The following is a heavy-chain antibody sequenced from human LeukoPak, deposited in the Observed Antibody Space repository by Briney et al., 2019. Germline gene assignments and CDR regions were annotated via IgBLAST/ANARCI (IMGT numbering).Heavy chain of an antibody. D-gene: IGHD6-13*01. CDR2: IYYSGGT. Sequence: PSETLSLTCTVSGGSINRYYWSWIRQSPGKGLEYIGYIYYSGGTNYNPSLQNRVTISVDTSKSQFSLRLSSVTSADTAVYYCAREGIAAAGVFDYWGQGTLVTVSS. CDR1: GGSINRYY. V-gene: IGHV4-59*01. CDR3: AREGIAAAGVFDY. J-gene: IGHJ4*02.